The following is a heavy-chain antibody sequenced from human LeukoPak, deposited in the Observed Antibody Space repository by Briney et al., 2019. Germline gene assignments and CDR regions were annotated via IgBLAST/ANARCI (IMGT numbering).Heavy chain of an antibody. V-gene: IGHV3-23*01. Sequence: GGSLRLSCAASGFTFSSYAMSWVRQAPGKGLEWVSAISGSGGSTYYADSVRGRFTISRDNSKNTLYLQMNSLRAEDTAVYYCAKDLLLLGASGYWGQGTLVTVSS. J-gene: IGHJ4*02. CDR2: ISGSGGST. CDR3: AKDLLLLGASGY. D-gene: IGHD1-26*01. CDR1: GFTFSSYA.